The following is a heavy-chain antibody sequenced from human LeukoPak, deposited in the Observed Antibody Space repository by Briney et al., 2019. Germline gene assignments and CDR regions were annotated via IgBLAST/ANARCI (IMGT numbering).Heavy chain of an antibody. Sequence: GGSLRLSCAASGFTFSSYAMSWVRQAPGKGLEWVSAISGSGGSTYYADSVKGRFTISRDNSKNTLYLQMNSLRAEDTAVYYCARDFLAWELVGMDVWGQGTTVTVSS. D-gene: IGHD1-26*01. CDR1: GFTFSSYA. CDR3: ARDFLAWELVGMDV. J-gene: IGHJ6*02. CDR2: ISGSGGST. V-gene: IGHV3-23*01.